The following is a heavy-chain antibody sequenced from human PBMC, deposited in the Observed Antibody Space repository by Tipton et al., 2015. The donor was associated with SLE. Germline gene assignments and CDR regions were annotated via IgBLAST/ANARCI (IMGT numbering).Heavy chain of an antibody. V-gene: IGHV4-59*11. Sequence: TLSLTRTVSGGSISSHYWSWIRQPPGKGLEWIGYIYYSGSTNYNPSLKSRVTISVDTSKNQFSLKLSSVTAADTAVYYCARMYYYDSSGYYYVGGDAFDIRGQGTMVTVSS. CDR1: GGSISSHY. CDR3: ARMYYYDSSGYYYVGGDAFDI. J-gene: IGHJ3*02. D-gene: IGHD3-22*01. CDR2: IYYSGST.